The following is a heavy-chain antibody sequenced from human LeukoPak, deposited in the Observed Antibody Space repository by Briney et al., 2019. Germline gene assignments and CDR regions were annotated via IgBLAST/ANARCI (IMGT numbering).Heavy chain of an antibody. CDR2: IAPSNDDT. CDR3: ARESDVVEDFDC. V-gene: IGHV1-46*01. J-gene: IGHJ4*02. CDR1: GYTFSYYY. Sequence: GSLKVSCKASGYTFSYYYIHLVRQAPGQGLEWMGIIAPSNDDTNYAQRFEGRVTMTRDTSTSIVYMELSSLESEETAVYCCARESDVVEDFDCWGQGTLVTVSS. D-gene: IGHD2-15*01.